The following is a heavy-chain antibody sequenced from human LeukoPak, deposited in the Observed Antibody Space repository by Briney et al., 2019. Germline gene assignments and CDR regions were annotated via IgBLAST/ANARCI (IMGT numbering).Heavy chain of an antibody. CDR2: IIPIFGIA. CDR3: AMGLGGGDNYYDSSG. J-gene: IGHJ4*02. CDR1: GGTFSSYA. V-gene: IGHV1-69*04. Sequence: GASVKVSCKASGGTFSSYAISWVRQAPGQGLEWMGRIIPIFGIANYAQKFQGRVTITADKSTSTAYMELSSLRSEDTAVYYCAMGLGGGDNYYDSSGWGQGTLVTVSS. D-gene: IGHD3-22*01.